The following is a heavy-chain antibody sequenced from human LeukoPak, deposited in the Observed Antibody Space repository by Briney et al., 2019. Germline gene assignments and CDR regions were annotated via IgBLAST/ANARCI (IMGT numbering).Heavy chain of an antibody. CDR3: AKAPELTGVVYFDP. D-gene: IGHD7-27*01. CDR1: GITVSSNY. CDR2: IYSGSVYSGGST. Sequence: LPGGSLRLSCAASGITVSSNYMSWVRQAPGKGLEWVSVIYSGSVYSGGSTNHADSVKGRFTISRHNSKNTLNLQMNSLRAEDTAVYYCAKAPELTGVVYFDPWGQGTLVTVSS. V-gene: IGHV3-53*04. J-gene: IGHJ5*02.